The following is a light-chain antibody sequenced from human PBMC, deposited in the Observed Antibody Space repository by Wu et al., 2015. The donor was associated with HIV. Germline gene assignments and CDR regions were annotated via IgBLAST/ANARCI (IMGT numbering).Light chain of an antibody. CDR3: QHQYA. Sequence: VLTQSSGTLSLSPGDTATLSCRASHGIGTELVWYQQKRSQTPKLIIYGASQRASGVPDRFGGSGSGTDFSLIINRLEPEDFGVYFRQHQYAFGPG. V-gene: IGKV3-11*01. J-gene: IGKJ2*01. CDR1: HGIGTE. CDR2: GAS.